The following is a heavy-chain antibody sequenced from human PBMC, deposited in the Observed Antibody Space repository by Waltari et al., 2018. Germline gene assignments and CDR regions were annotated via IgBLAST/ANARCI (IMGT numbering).Heavy chain of an antibody. CDR2: IYSRGPT. CDR3: TRGGAPDANWFDP. V-gene: IGHV4-61*02. CDR1: GGSMSSDTYG. D-gene: IGHD2-2*01. J-gene: IGHJ5*02. Sequence: QAQLQESGPGLVKPSQTLSLTCTVSGGSMSSDTYGWTWIRQPAGKGRECVGRIYSRGPTNYNPSLERRVTISLDTSKNQFSLRLRSVTAADTAIYYCTRGGAPDANWFDPWGQGTLVTVSS.